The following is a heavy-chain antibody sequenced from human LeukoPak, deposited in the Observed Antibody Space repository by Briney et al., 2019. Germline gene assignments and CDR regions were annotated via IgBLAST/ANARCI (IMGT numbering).Heavy chain of an antibody. D-gene: IGHD6-19*01. J-gene: IGHJ3*02. V-gene: IGHV3-21*01. CDR1: GFTFSHYH. Sequence: YPGGSLRLSCAASGFTFSHYHMNWVRQAPGKGLEWVSSIASTTGYKFYADSLKGRFTISRDNAKNLLYLQMNTLRVEDTGVYYCARYSSRTSGWDDPFHIWGRGTMVTVSS. CDR3: ARYSSRTSGWDDPFHI. CDR2: IASTTGYK.